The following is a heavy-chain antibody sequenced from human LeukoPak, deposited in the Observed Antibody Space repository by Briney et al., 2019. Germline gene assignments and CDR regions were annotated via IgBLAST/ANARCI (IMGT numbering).Heavy chain of an antibody. V-gene: IGHV4-34*01. CDR3: VRGRYSSGWFKDKNWFDP. CDR1: GGSFSGYF. D-gene: IGHD6-19*01. J-gene: IGHJ5*02. Sequence: PSETLSLTCAVYGGSFSGYFWGWIRQPPGKGLEWIGEINHSGSTNYNPSLKSRVTISVDTSKNQFSLKLSSVTAADTAVYYCVRGRYSSGWFKDKNWFDPWGQGIPVTVSS. CDR2: INHSGST.